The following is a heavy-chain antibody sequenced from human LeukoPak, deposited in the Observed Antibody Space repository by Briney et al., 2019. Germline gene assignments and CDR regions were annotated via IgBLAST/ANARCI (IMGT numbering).Heavy chain of an antibody. D-gene: IGHD3-3*01. V-gene: IGHV4-59*01. CDR2: IYYSGST. J-gene: IGHJ6*02. CDR1: GGPISSYY. Sequence: PSETLSLTCTVSGGPISSYYWSWIRQPPGKGLEWIGYIYYSGSTNYSPSLKSRVTISVDTSKNQFSLKLSSVTAADTAVYYCARGGGREWFHYYYYGMDVWGQGTTVTVSS. CDR3: ARGGGREWFHYYYYGMDV.